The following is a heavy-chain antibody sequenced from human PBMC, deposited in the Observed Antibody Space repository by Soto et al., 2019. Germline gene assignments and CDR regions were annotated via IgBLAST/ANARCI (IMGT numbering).Heavy chain of an antibody. Sequence: ASVKVSCKSSGYTLTTYTMHWVRQAPGQRLEWMGWITPGNGKTKSSQKFQGRLTITSDTSANTTYMELSSLRSEDTAVYYCARGDCSTTNCPPADYSRFDPWGQGSLVTVSS. CDR3: ARGDCSTTNCPPADYSRFDP. D-gene: IGHD2-2*01. V-gene: IGHV1-3*01. J-gene: IGHJ5*02. CDR1: GYTLTTYT. CDR2: ITPGNGKT.